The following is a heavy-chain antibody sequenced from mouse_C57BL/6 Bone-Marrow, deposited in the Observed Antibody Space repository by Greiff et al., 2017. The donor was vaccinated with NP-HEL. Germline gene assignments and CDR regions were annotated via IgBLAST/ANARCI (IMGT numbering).Heavy chain of an antibody. J-gene: IGHJ3*01. Sequence: EVKLVESGGGLVQPGGSLSLSCAASGFTFTDYYMSWVRQPPGKALEWLGFIRNKANGYTTEYSASVKGRFTISRDNSQSILYLQMNALRAEDSATYYCAREGWDGAWFAYWGQGTLVTVSA. D-gene: IGHD3-3*01. CDR1: GFTFTDYY. CDR3: AREGWDGAWFAY. V-gene: IGHV7-3*01. CDR2: IRNKANGYTT.